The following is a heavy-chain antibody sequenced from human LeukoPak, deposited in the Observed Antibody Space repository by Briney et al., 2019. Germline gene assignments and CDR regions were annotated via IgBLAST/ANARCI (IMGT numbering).Heavy chain of an antibody. Sequence: PGGSLGLSCAASGFTFSSYAMSWVRQAPGKGLEWVSTISGSGGDTYFADSVKGRFIISRDNSKNTLYLQMDSLRAEDTAVYYCAKEMLSSLYYFDYWGQGTLVTVSS. V-gene: IGHV3-23*01. CDR3: AKEMLSSLYYFDY. D-gene: IGHD2-8*01. J-gene: IGHJ4*02. CDR1: GFTFSSYA. CDR2: ISGSGGDT.